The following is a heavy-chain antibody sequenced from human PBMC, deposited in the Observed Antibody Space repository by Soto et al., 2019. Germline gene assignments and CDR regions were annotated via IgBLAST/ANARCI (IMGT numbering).Heavy chain of an antibody. D-gene: IGHD3-9*01. CDR2: MNPNSGNT. V-gene: IGHV1-8*01. CDR3: ARVYFDWLTIDY. Sequence: ASVKVSCKASGYTFTSYDINWVRQATGQGLEWMGWMNPNSGNTGYAQKFQGRVTMTRNTSISTAYMELSSLRSEDTAVYYCARVYFDWLTIDYWGQGTLVTVSS. J-gene: IGHJ4*02. CDR1: GYTFTSYD.